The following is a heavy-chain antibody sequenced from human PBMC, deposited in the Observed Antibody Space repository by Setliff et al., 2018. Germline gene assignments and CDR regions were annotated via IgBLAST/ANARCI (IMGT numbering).Heavy chain of an antibody. D-gene: IGHD2-15*01. CDR3: ARARYCSGGRCYWTWLDS. CDR1: GGSISSYS. V-gene: IGHV4-59*01. CDR2: LYYSGNT. Sequence: PSETLSLTCNVSGGSISSYSWSWIRQAPGKGLEWIGYLYYSGNTNYNPSLKSRVTISGDTSQNYFSLKLTSVTDADTAVYYCARARYCSGGRCYWTWLDSWAQGTLVTVSS. J-gene: IGHJ5*01.